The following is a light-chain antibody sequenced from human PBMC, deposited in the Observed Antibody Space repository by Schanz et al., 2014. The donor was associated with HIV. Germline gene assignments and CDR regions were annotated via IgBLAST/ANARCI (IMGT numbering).Light chain of an antibody. CDR1: NNDIGSYTY. CDR3: NSYSHSNTYV. Sequence: QSALTQPASVSGSPGQSITVSCTGTNNDIGSYTYVAWYQQHPGKAPKVVVYGVFDRPSGVSNRFSGSKSGNTASLTIFDLQPEDEADYYCNSYSHSNTYVFGSGTKLTVL. J-gene: IGLJ1*01. V-gene: IGLV2-14*03. CDR2: GVF.